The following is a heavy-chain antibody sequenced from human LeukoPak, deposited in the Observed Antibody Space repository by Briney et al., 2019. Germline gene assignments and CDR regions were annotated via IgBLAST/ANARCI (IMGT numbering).Heavy chain of an antibody. CDR3: ARDRGIVVVPAARRIYGMDV. CDR2: INHSRST. V-gene: IGHV4-34*01. J-gene: IGHJ6*02. D-gene: IGHD2-2*01. CDR1: GGSFSGYY. Sequence: PSETLSLTCAVYGGSFSGYYWSWIRQPPGKGLEWIGEINHSRSTNYNPSLKSRVTISVDTSKNQFSLKLSSVTAADTAVYYCARDRGIVVVPAARRIYGMDVWGQGTTVTVSS.